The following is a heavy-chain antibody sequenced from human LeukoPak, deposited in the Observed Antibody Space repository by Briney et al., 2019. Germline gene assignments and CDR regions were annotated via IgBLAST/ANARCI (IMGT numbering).Heavy chain of an antibody. Sequence: GSLRLSCAASGFTFSSYWMSWVRQAPGKGLEWVANIKQDGSEKYYVDSVKGRFTISRDNAKNSLYLQMNSLRAEDTAVYYCARETDYDYVWGSYRFFNREFDYWGQGTLVTVSS. D-gene: IGHD3-16*02. CDR3: ARETDYDYVWGSYRFFNREFDY. J-gene: IGHJ4*02. CDR2: IKQDGSEK. V-gene: IGHV3-7*01. CDR1: GFTFSSYW.